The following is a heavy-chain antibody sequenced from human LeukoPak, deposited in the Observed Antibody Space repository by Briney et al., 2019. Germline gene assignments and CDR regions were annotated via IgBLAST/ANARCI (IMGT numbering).Heavy chain of an antibody. V-gene: IGHV3-30*07. CDR3: ARRLSLRFDAFAV. CDR2: ISYDGSNK. CDR1: GFKFFTFA. Sequence: PGGSLRLSCEASGFKFFTFAMHWVRRAPGKGLEWVAIISYDGSNKYYGDSVKGRFTISRDTSKNTLLLQMNSLRADDTALYFCARRLSLRFDAFAVWGPGTVVTVSS. D-gene: IGHD3-3*01. J-gene: IGHJ3*01.